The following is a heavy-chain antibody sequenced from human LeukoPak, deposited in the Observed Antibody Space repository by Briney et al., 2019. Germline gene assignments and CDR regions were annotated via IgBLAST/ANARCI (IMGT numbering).Heavy chain of an antibody. D-gene: IGHD3-22*01. V-gene: IGHV3-23*01. Sequence: PGGSLRLSCTASGFTFSSYAMNWVRQAPGKGLEWVSAISGSGGSTYYADSVKGRFTISRDNSKNTLYLQMNSLRAEDTAVYYCASVYDSSGPFDYWGQGTLVTVSS. CDR3: ASVYDSSGPFDY. J-gene: IGHJ4*02. CDR2: ISGSGGST. CDR1: GFTFSSYA.